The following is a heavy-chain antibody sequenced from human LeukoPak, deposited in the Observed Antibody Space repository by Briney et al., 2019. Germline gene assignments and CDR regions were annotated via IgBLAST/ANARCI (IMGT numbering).Heavy chain of an antibody. Sequence: GGSLRLSCAASGFSFSDYYMSWIRQAPGKGLEWVSYISSRAGNIYYADSVKGRFTISRDNATNSLYLQMNSLRAEDTAVYYCARDGAATVSTGHKCVDGWGQGTTVTVSS. CDR1: GFSFSDYY. J-gene: IGHJ6*02. CDR3: ARDGAATVSTGHKCVDG. V-gene: IGHV3-11*01. D-gene: IGHD5/OR15-5a*01. CDR2: ISSRAGNI.